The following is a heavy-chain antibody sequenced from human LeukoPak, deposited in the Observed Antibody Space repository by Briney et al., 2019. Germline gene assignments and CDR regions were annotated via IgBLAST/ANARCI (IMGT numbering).Heavy chain of an antibody. Sequence: GGSLRLSCAASGFTFSSYWMHWVRQAPGKGLVWVSHINTDGSTTTYADSVKGRFSISRDNAKNTLYLQMNTLRAEDTAVYYCAKGVTIYTNSGLGYWGQGTLVTVSS. CDR3: AKGVTIYTNSGLGY. CDR1: GFTFSSYW. CDR2: INTDGSTT. J-gene: IGHJ4*02. V-gene: IGHV3-74*01. D-gene: IGHD7-27*01.